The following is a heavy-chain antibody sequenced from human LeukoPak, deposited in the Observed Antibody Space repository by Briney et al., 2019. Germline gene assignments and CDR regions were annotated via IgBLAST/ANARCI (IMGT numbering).Heavy chain of an antibody. J-gene: IGHJ6*04. Sequence: GSSVKVSCKASGGTFSSYAISWVRQAPGQGLGWMGGIIPIFGTANYAQKFQGRVTITADESTSTAYMELSSLRSEDTAVYYCASKLAVDYYYGMDVWGKGTTVTVSS. CDR1: GGTFSSYA. CDR2: IIPIFGTA. CDR3: ASKLAVDYYYGMDV. V-gene: IGHV1-69*01. D-gene: IGHD6-19*01.